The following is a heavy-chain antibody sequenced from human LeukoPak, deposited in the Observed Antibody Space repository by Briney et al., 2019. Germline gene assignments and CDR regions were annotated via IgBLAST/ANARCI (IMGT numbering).Heavy chain of an antibody. CDR3: AKDGPDYGDYRFRVQADWFDH. CDR1: GFTFSAYS. V-gene: IGHV3-23*01. Sequence: PGGSLRLSCALSGFTFSAYSLSWVRQAPGKGLECVSSISSRGGSTYYAHCVEGRLTLYRNNYKHTLYIQINSVRGEDTGIYYCAKDGPDYGDYRFRVQADWFDHWGQGTLVTVSS. CDR2: ISSRGGST. J-gene: IGHJ5*02. D-gene: IGHD4-17*01.